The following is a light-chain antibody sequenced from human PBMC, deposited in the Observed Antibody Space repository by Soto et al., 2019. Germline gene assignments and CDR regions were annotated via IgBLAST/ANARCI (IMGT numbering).Light chain of an antibody. CDR1: SSDVGGYNF. V-gene: IGLV2-14*01. CDR3: SSYTSSNTYV. Sequence: QSALTQPASVSGSPGQSITISCTGTSSDVGGYNFVSWYQQHPGKAPKLMIFEVNNRPSGVSDRFSGSKSDILASLTISGLQPEDEADYYCSSYTSSNTYVFGSGTKLTVL. CDR2: EVN. J-gene: IGLJ6*01.